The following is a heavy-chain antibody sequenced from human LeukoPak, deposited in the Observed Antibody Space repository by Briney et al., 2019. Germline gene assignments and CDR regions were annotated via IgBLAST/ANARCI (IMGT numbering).Heavy chain of an antibody. D-gene: IGHD1-14*01. CDR3: ARGYPERRYFDY. CDR2: INHSGST. V-gene: IGHV4-34*01. Sequence: SETLSLTCAVYGGSFSGYYWSWIRQPPGKGLEWIGEINHSGSTNYNPSLKSRVTISVDTSKNQFSLKLSSVTAADTAVYYCARGYPERRYFDYWGQGNLVTVSS. J-gene: IGHJ4*02. CDR1: GGSFSGYY.